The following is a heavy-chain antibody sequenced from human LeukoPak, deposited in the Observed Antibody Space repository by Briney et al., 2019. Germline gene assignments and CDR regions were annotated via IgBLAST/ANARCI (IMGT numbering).Heavy chain of an antibody. CDR1: GGSFSSYV. V-gene: IGHV1-69*04. J-gene: IGHJ6*03. CDR2: IIPILDIT. CDR3: ARGVAGAASYYYYYYMDV. D-gene: IGHD6-13*01. Sequence: SVKVSCKASGGSFSSYVISWVRQAPGQGLEWMGRIIPILDITNYAQKFQGRVTITADKSTSTAYMELSSLRSEDTAVYYCARGVAGAASYYYYYYMDVWGKGTTVTVSS.